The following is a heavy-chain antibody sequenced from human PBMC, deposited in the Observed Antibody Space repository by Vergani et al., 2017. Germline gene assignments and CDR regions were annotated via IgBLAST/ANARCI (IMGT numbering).Heavy chain of an antibody. D-gene: IGHD2-15*01. Sequence: QVQLVESGGGVVQPGRSLRLSCAASGFTFSSYAMHWVRQAPGKGLEWVAVISYDGSNKYYADSVKGRFTISRDNSKNPLYLQMNSLRAEDTAVYYCARARTRSSGSCYADYWGQGTLVTVSS. CDR3: ARARTRSSGSCYADY. J-gene: IGHJ4*02. CDR1: GFTFSSYA. CDR2: ISYDGSNK. V-gene: IGHV3-30*01.